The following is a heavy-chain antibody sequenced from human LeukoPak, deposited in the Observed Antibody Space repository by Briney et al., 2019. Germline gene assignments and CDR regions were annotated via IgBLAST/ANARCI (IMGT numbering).Heavy chain of an antibody. J-gene: IGHJ6*02. CDR3: ARDYDFWSLHYGMDV. D-gene: IGHD3-3*01. Sequence: SETLSLTCTVSGRSMSSYYWSWIRQPAGKGLEWIRRIYTSGSTNYNPSLKSRVTMSVDTSKNQFSLKLSSVTAADTAVYYCARDYDFWSLHYGMDVWGQGTTVTVSS. CDR1: GRSMSSYY. CDR2: IYTSGST. V-gene: IGHV4-4*07.